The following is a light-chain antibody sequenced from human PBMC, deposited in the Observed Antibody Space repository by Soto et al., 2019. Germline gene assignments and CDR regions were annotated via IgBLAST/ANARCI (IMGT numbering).Light chain of an antibody. J-gene: IGKJ2*01. Sequence: DIVMTQSPLSLPVTPGEPASISCRSSQSLLHSNGYNYLDWYLQKPGQSPQLLIYLDSNRASGVPDRFSGSGSGTDFTLQISRVEAEDVGIYYCMQALQSPRTFGRGTKLEIK. CDR1: QSLLHSNGYNY. V-gene: IGKV2-28*01. CDR2: LDS. CDR3: MQALQSPRT.